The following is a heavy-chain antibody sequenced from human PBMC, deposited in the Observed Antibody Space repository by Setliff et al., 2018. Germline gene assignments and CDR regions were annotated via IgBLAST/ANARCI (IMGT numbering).Heavy chain of an antibody. D-gene: IGHD3-22*01. CDR3: VREGVDSRSSTDYRYYMDV. Sequence: ASVKVSCKTSGFGFTTFGISWVRRAPGQGLEWIGWISPYNGDTNYAQKLQGRVTMTTDTSTSTAYMELRSLRSEDTAVYYCVREGVDSRSSTDYRYYMDVWGKGTTVTVSS. CDR2: ISPYNGDT. CDR1: GFGFTTFG. J-gene: IGHJ6*03. V-gene: IGHV1-18*01.